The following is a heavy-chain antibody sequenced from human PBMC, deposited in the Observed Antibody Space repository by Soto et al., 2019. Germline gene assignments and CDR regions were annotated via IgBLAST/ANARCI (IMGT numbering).Heavy chain of an antibody. V-gene: IGHV3-30*18. CDR3: AKPRSSLQWPPFDP. Sequence: QVKLVESVGGVVRSGGSRRLSCEASGLRFSSYSILWVRQAPGKGLEWVAVISSDGSSSDFADSVKGRFAISRDNSRKNTVYLQMNNLRPDVTAVYYCAKPRSSLQWPPFDPWGHGTLVSVSS. CDR2: ISSDGSSS. D-gene: IGHD6-19*01. CDR1: GLRFSSYS. J-gene: IGHJ5*02.